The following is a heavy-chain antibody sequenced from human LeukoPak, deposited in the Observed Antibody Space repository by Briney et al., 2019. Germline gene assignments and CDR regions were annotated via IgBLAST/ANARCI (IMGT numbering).Heavy chain of an antibody. CDR2: IYTSGST. D-gene: IGHD5-24*01. CDR1: GGSISSYY. V-gene: IGHV4-4*09. Sequence: SETLSLTCIVSGGSISSYYWSWIRQPPGKGLEWIGYIYTSGSTNYNPSLKSRVTISVDTSKNQFSLKLSSVTAADTAVYYCARHGDGYSTFDYWGQGTLVTVSS. CDR3: ARHGDGYSTFDY. J-gene: IGHJ4*02.